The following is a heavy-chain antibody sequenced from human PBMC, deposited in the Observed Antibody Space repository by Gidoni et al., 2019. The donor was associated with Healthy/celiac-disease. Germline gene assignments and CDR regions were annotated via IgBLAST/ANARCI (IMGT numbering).Heavy chain of an antibody. CDR3: ARGGYWNWFDP. D-gene: IGHD2-15*01. J-gene: IGHJ5*02. Sequence: QLQLQESGPGLVKPSETLSLTCTVSGCSISSSSYYWGWIRQPPGKGLEWIGSIYYSGSTYYNPSLKSRVTISVDTSKNQFSLKLSSVTAADTAVYYCARGGYWNWFDPWGQGTLVTVSS. V-gene: IGHV4-39*01. CDR2: IYYSGST. CDR1: GCSISSSSYY.